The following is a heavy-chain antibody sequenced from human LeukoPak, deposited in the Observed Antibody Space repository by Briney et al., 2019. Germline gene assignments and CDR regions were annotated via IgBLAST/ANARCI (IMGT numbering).Heavy chain of an antibody. Sequence: RGSLRLSCAASGFTFSSYGMHWVRQAPGKGLEWVAFIRYDGSNKYYADSVKGRFTVSRDNSKNTLYLQMNSLRAEDTAVYYCAKLYGSGSYDYWGQGTLVTVSS. V-gene: IGHV3-30*02. CDR2: IRYDGSNK. D-gene: IGHD3-10*01. J-gene: IGHJ4*02. CDR3: AKLYGSGSYDY. CDR1: GFTFSSYG.